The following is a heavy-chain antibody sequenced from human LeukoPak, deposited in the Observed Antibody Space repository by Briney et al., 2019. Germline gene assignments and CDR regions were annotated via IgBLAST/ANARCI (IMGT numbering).Heavy chain of an antibody. Sequence: GGSLRLSCAASGLTFSSYSMNWVRQAPGKRLEWLSYISGGSGSIIHADSVRGRFTISRDDAMNSLYLQMNSLRAEDTAVYYCARDCRPYCASSSYYHMDVWGQGTTVTVSS. CDR1: GLTFSSYS. V-gene: IGHV3-48*01. D-gene: IGHD2-21*02. J-gene: IGHJ6*02. CDR2: ISGGSGSI. CDR3: ARDCRPYCASSSYYHMDV.